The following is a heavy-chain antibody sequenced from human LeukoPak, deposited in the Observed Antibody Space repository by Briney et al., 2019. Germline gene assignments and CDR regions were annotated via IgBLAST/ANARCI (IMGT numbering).Heavy chain of an antibody. CDR2: LFSTGSA. J-gene: IGHJ4*02. CDR3: ARFKSGGFSYFDS. D-gene: IGHD3-3*01. Sequence: SETLSLTCSVSGASLTRPTYYQWSWIRQPPGKGLELIGSLFSTGSATLNPSLKSRVTMSLDTSKSQFSLRLSSVTAEDSAVYYCARFKSGGFSYFDSWGQGTLVAVSS. CDR1: GASLTRPTYY. V-gene: IGHV4-61*01.